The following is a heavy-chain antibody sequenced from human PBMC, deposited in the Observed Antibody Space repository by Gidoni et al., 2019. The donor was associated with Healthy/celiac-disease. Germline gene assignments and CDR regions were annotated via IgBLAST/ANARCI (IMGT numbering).Heavy chain of an antibody. CDR2: INPNSGGT. D-gene: IGHD2-15*01. J-gene: IGHJ6*02. CDR3: ARDPGLGYCSGGSCPYYYGMDV. CDR1: GSTFTGYY. Sequence: QVQLVQSGAEVKKPGASVKVSCKASGSTFTGYYMHWVRQAPGQGLEWMGRINPNSGGTNYAQKFQGRVTMTRDTSISTAYMELSRLRSDDTAVYYCARDPGLGYCSGGSCPYYYGMDVWGQGTTVTVSS. V-gene: IGHV1-2*06.